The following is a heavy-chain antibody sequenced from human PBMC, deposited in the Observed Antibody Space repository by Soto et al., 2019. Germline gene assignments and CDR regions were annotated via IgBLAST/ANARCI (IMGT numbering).Heavy chain of an antibody. V-gene: IGHV1-2*04. CDR2: INPNSGGT. J-gene: IGHJ6*02. Sequence: GGSVKVSCKASGYTFTGYYMHWVRQAPGQGLEWMGWINPNSGGTNYAQKFQGWVTMTRDTSISTAYMELSRLRSDDTAVYYCAREGGYSSGYESQYYYYGMDVWGQGTTVTVSS. D-gene: IGHD6-19*01. CDR1: GYTFTGYY. CDR3: AREGGYSSGYESQYYYYGMDV.